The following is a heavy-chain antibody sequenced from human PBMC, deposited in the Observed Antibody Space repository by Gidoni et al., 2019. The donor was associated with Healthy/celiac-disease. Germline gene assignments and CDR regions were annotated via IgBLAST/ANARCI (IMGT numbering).Heavy chain of an antibody. Sequence: QVQLVESGGGVVQPGRSLRLSCAASGFTFSSYGMHWVRQAPGKGLEWVAVIWYDGSNKYYADSVKGRFTISRDNSKNTLYLQMNSLRAEDTAVYYCARDSVQQQLVRGYGMDVWGQGTTVTVSS. V-gene: IGHV3-33*01. CDR2: IWYDGSNK. CDR1: GFTFSSYG. CDR3: ARDSVQQQLVRGYGMDV. D-gene: IGHD6-13*01. J-gene: IGHJ6*02.